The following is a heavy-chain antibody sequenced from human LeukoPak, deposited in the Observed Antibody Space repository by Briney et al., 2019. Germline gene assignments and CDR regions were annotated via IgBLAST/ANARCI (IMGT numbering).Heavy chain of an antibody. CDR3: ARDAVDTANAV. J-gene: IGHJ6*02. CDR1: GFDFSSNW. D-gene: IGHD5-18*01. V-gene: IGHV3-74*01. Sequence: GGSLRLSCAASGFDFSSNWMHWVRHAPGQGLVWVSRIKGDGISTNYADSVKGRFTISRDIAKNTLYLQMNSLRAEDTGVYYCARDAVDTANAVWGQGTTVTVSS. CDR2: IKGDGIST.